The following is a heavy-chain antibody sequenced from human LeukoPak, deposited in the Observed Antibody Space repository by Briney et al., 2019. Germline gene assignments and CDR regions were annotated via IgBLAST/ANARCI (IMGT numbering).Heavy chain of an antibody. D-gene: IGHD3-10*01. CDR2: IWYDGSNK. Sequence: GGSLRLSCAASGFTFSSYGIHWVRQAPGKGLEWVAVIWYDGSNKYYADSVKGRFTISRDNSKNTLYLQMNSLRAEDTAVYYCARGISPTMVRGVIIMNYGMDVWGQGTTVTVSS. CDR1: GFTFSSYG. CDR3: ARGISPTMVRGVIIMNYGMDV. J-gene: IGHJ6*02. V-gene: IGHV3-33*01.